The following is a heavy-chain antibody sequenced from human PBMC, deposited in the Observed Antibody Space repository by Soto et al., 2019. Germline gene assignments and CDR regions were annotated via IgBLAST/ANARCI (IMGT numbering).Heavy chain of an antibody. V-gene: IGHV4-39*01. CDR3: ARRWIVLVPAANNWFDP. Sequence: QLQLQESGPGLVKPSETLSLTCTVSGGSISSSSYYWGWIRQPPGKGLEWIGSIYYSGSTYYNPSLKSRVTISVDTSKNQFSLKLSSVTAADTAVYYCARRWIVLVPAANNWFDPWGQGTLVTVSS. CDR2: IYYSGST. D-gene: IGHD2-2*01. CDR1: GGSISSSSYY. J-gene: IGHJ5*02.